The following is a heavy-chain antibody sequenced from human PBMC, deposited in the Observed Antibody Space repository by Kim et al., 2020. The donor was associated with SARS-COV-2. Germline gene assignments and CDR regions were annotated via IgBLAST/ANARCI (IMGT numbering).Heavy chain of an antibody. V-gene: IGHV3-21*01. Sequence: GGSLRLSCAASGFTFSSNNLNWVRQAPGKGLEGVSSISSTGNYIYYADSVKGRFTISRDNAKNSLYLQMNSLRAEDTAVYYCARARWTPNYYFDYWGQGTLVTVSS. J-gene: IGHJ4*02. CDR3: ARARWTPNYYFDY. CDR1: GFTFSSNN. D-gene: IGHD2-15*01. CDR2: ISSTGNYI.